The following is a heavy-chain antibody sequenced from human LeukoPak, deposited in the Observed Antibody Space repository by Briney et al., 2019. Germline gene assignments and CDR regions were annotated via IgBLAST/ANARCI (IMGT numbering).Heavy chain of an antibody. V-gene: IGHV1-18*01. D-gene: IGHD2-2*02. J-gene: IGHJ4*02. CDR3: ARVGTIVVVPAAKPLDY. CDR2: ISAYNGNT. Sequence: GASVKVSCKASGYTFTSYGISWVRQAPGQGLEWMGWISAYNGNTNYAQKLQGRVTMTTDTSTSTAYMELRSLRSDDTAVYYCARVGTIVVVPAAKPLDYWGQGTLVTVSS. CDR1: GYTFTSYG.